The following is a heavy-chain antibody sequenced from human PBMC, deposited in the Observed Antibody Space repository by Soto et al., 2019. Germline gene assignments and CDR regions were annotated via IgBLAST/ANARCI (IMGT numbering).Heavy chain of an antibody. D-gene: IGHD2-2*01. J-gene: IGHJ4*02. Sequence: ASVKVSCKVSGYTLTELSMHWVRQAPGKGLEWMGSINPSGGSTLYAQKFQGRITMTRDTSTSTVYMELSSLRSEDTAVYYCARDVVMVPSAWYFFDYWGQGTLVTVSS. V-gene: IGHV1-24*01. CDR1: GYTLTELS. CDR2: INPSGGST. CDR3: ARDVVMVPSAWYFFDY.